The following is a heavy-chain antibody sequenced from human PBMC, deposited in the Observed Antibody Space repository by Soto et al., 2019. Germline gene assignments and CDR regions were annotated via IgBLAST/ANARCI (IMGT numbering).Heavy chain of an antibody. CDR3: AREARPDVLRDLLIRQRAKIWGGDPSRGTGHYSYGMDV. CDR1: GFTFSTYG. D-gene: IGHD2-21*02. Sequence: EVQLLESGGTVVQPGGSLRLSCAASGFTFSTYGVSWVRQAPGKGLEWVSSISGSGYNTFYADSVKGRFTISRDNSNNTVHLLMNNLRADDTALYYCAREARPDVLRDLLIRQRAKIWGGDPSRGTGHYSYGMDVWGQGTTVTVSS. CDR2: ISGSGYNT. V-gene: IGHV3-23*01. J-gene: IGHJ6*02.